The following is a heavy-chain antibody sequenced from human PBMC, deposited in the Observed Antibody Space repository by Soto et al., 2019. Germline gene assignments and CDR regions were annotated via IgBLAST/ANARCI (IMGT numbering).Heavy chain of an antibody. CDR1: GGSISSYY. CDR2: IYYSGST. D-gene: IGHD3-22*01. J-gene: IGHJ4*02. CDR3: AREGIGGYYDSSGPGY. V-gene: IGHV4-59*06. Sequence: SETLSLTCTVSGGSISSYYWSWIRQPPGKGLEWIGYIYYSGSTYYNPSLKSRVTISVDTSKNQFSLKLSSVTAADTAVYYCAREGIGGYYDSSGPGYWGQGTLVTVSS.